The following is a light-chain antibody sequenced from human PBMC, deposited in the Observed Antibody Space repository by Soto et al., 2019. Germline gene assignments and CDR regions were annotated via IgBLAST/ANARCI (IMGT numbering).Light chain of an antibody. CDR1: KNDIGVYDF. CDR3: NSYTDMSTLV. V-gene: IGLV2-8*01. Sequence: QSALTQPPSASGSPGQSVTISCTGTKNDIGVYDFVSWYQHHPGKAPRLIIYEVVQRPSGVPDRFSGSKSGNTASLTVSGLQTEDEADYYCNSYTDMSTLVFGGGTQLTVL. CDR2: EVV. J-gene: IGLJ2*01.